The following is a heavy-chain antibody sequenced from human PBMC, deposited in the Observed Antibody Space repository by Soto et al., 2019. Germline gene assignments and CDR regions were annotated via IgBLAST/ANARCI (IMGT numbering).Heavy chain of an antibody. CDR3: AKGKSSNYVSHAFDV. CDR2: ISGGGGSI. Sequence: AGSLRLSCAASGFNVNTDAMSWFRQPPLTGLEWVSGISGGGGSIHYVDSVKGRFTISRDNSKNTLYLQMNSLRGEDTAVYYCAKGKSSNYVSHAFDVWGQGTMVTVSS. CDR1: GFNVNTDA. D-gene: IGHD3-10*02. V-gene: IGHV3-23*01. J-gene: IGHJ3*01.